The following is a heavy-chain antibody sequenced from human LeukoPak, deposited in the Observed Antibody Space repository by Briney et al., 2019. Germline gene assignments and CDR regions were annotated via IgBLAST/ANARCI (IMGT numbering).Heavy chain of an antibody. D-gene: IGHD3-9*01. CDR1: GGSVNSGSYY. J-gene: IGHJ4*02. V-gene: IGHV4-61*01. CDR3: ARVSIYDILTGYYLGGATFDY. CDR2: IYDSGST. Sequence: PSETLSLTCTVPGGSVNSGSYYWTWIRQPPGKGLEWIGYIYDSGSTNYNPSLKSRVPMSVDTSKNQFSLKLSSVTAADTAVYYCARVSIYDILTGYYLGGATFDYWGQGTLVTVSS.